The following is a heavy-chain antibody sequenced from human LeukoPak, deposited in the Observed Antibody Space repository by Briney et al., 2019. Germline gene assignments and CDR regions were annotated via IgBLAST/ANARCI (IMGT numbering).Heavy chain of an antibody. CDR2: IYYSGST. V-gene: IGHV4-61*01. J-gene: IGHJ4*02. D-gene: IGHD3-9*01. Sequence: SETLSLTCTVSGGSISSSSYYWGWIRQPPGKGLEWIGYIYYSGSTNYNPSLKSRVTISVDTSKNQFSLKLSSVTAADTAVYYCARDYYDILTGYYNGFDYWGQGTLVTVSS. CDR3: ARDYYDILTGYYNGFDY. CDR1: GGSISSSSYY.